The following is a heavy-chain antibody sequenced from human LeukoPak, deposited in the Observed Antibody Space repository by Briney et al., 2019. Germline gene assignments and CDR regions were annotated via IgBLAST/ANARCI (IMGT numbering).Heavy chain of an antibody. D-gene: IGHD6-13*01. Sequence: GASVKVSCKASGYTFTSYDINWVRQATGQGLEWMGWMNPNSGNTGYAQKFQGRVTMTRNTSISTAYMELSSLSSEDTAVYYCARASSSWYYYYYYGMDVWGQGTTVTVSS. CDR1: GYTFTSYD. CDR2: MNPNSGNT. V-gene: IGHV1-8*01. CDR3: ARASSSWYYYYYYGMDV. J-gene: IGHJ6*02.